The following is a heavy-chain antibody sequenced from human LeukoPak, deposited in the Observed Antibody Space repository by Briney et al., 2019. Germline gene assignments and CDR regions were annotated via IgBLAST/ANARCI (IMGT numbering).Heavy chain of an antibody. CDR2: INWNGGST. Sequence: GGSLRLSRAASGFTFDDYGMSWVRQAPGKGLEWVSGINWNGGSTGYAEYVKGRFTISRDNAKNSLYLQMSSLRAEDTALYYCAREATDYYDSSGYHNMDVWGKGTTVTVS. CDR3: AREATDYYDSSGYHNMDV. CDR1: GFTFDDYG. V-gene: IGHV3-20*04. D-gene: IGHD3-22*01. J-gene: IGHJ6*03.